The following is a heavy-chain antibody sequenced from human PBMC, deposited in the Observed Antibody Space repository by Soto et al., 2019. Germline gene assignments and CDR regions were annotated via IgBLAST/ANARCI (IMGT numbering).Heavy chain of an antibody. CDR1: GFTFSSYW. Sequence: EVQLVESGGGLVQPGESLTLSCAASGFTFSSYWMHWVRQAPGKGLVWVSRIKSDGSGTYYADSVKGRLTISRDNAKNXLYLQMXXXXXXATAVXFXAXGDGDRYDGNGYLGRHWGQGTLVTVSS. D-gene: IGHD3-22*01. CDR3: AXGDGDRYDGNGYLGRH. J-gene: IGHJ4*02. CDR2: IKSDGSGT. V-gene: IGHV3-74*01.